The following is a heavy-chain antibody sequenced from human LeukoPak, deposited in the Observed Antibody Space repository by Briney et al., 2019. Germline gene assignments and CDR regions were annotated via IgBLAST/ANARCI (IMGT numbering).Heavy chain of an antibody. CDR3: AEDVARFGESICD. Sequence: PGGSLRLSCAASGFTFSSYGMHWVRQAPGKGLEWVAVIWYDGSNKYYADSVKGRFTISRDNSKNTLYLQMNSLRAEDTAVYYCAEDVARFGESICDWGQGTLVTVSS. CDR1: GFTFSSYG. J-gene: IGHJ4*02. D-gene: IGHD3-10*01. CDR2: IWYDGSNK. V-gene: IGHV3-30*02.